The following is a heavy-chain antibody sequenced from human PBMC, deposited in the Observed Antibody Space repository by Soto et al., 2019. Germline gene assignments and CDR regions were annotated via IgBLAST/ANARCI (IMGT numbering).Heavy chain of an antibody. CDR3: ARGMFDRYGDDY. Sequence: GGSLRLSCAASGFTVSSNYMSWVRQAPGKGLEWVSVIYSGGSTYYADSVKGRFTISRDNSKNTLYLQMNSLRAEDTAVYYCARGMFDRYGDDYWGQGTLVTVSS. J-gene: IGHJ4*02. D-gene: IGHD4-17*01. V-gene: IGHV3-53*01. CDR1: GFTVSSNY. CDR2: IYSGGST.